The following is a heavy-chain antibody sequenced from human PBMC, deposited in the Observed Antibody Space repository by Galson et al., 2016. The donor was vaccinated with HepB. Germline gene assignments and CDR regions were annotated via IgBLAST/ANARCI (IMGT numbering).Heavy chain of an antibody. CDR2: IKQDGSEK. CDR1: GFTFSNFW. Sequence: SLRLSCAASGFTFSNFWMSWVRQAPGKGLEWVANIKQDGSEKYYVDSVKGRFTISRDNAENSLYLQMNSLRVEDTAVYYCARFLMGVTVHDLDCWGHGTLVTVSS. V-gene: IGHV3-7*01. D-gene: IGHD3-16*02. CDR3: ARFLMGVTVHDLDC. J-gene: IGHJ4*01.